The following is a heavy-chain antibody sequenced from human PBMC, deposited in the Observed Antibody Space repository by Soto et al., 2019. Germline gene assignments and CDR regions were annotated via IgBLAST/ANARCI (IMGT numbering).Heavy chain of an antibody. CDR1: GYTFTSYG. Sequence: ASVKVSCKASGYTFTSYGISWVRQAPGQGLEWMGWISAYNGNTNYAQKIQGRVTMTTDTSTSTAYMELRSLRSDDTAVYYCARDRMVRGVRYFDYWGQGTLVTGSS. V-gene: IGHV1-18*01. CDR2: ISAYNGNT. J-gene: IGHJ4*02. CDR3: ARDRMVRGVRYFDY. D-gene: IGHD3-10*01.